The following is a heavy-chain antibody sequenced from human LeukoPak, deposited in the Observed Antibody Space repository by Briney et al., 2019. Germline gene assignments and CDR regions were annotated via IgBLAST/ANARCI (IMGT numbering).Heavy chain of an antibody. CDR1: GGSISSCSYY. Sequence: SETLSLTCTVSGGSISSCSYYWGWTRQPPGKGLGWIGSIYYSGSTYYNPSLKSRVTISVDTSKNQFSLKLSSVTAADTAVYYCARLTMVRGVPFDYWGQGTLVTVSS. CDR2: IYYSGST. V-gene: IGHV4-39*01. CDR3: ARLTMVRGVPFDY. D-gene: IGHD3-10*01. J-gene: IGHJ4*02.